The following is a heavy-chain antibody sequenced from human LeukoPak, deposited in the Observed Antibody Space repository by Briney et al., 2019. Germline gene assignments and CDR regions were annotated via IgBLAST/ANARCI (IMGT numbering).Heavy chain of an antibody. CDR1: GGSISNYY. Sequence: SETLSLTCAVSGGSISNYYWSWIRQPAGKGLEWLGRIYFTGSTIYNPSLTSRVTMSLDMSKRQFSLKLDSVTAADTAVYYCVRDVDTFFDYWGQGTLVTVSS. J-gene: IGHJ4*02. CDR2: IYFTGST. D-gene: IGHD5-18*01. CDR3: VRDVDTFFDY. V-gene: IGHV4-4*07.